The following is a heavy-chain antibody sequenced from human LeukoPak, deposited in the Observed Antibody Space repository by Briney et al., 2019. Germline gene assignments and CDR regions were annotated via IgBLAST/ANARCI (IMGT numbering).Heavy chain of an antibody. Sequence: GGSLRLSCAASGFTFSNFAMSWVRQAPGKGLEWVSSISASGGTTYYADSVKGRFTISRDNSKNTLFLQMNSLRAEDTAIYYCAKDMGYCSSATCYGLDYWGQGTLVTVSS. CDR1: GFTFSNFA. CDR3: AKDMGYCSSATCYGLDY. D-gene: IGHD2-2*01. J-gene: IGHJ4*02. V-gene: IGHV3-23*01. CDR2: ISASGGTT.